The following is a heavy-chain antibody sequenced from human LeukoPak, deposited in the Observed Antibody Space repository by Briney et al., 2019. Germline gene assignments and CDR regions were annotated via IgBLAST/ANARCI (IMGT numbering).Heavy chain of an antibody. CDR1: EFTFSNTW. D-gene: IGHD2-21*01. Sequence: GGSLRLSCAASEFTFSNTWMTWVRQAPGKGLEWVANIKQDGSEKYYVDSVKGRFTISRDNAKNSLYLQMNSLRAEDTAVYYCARDRVRLDYWGQGTLVTVSS. J-gene: IGHJ4*02. CDR2: IKQDGSEK. CDR3: ARDRVRLDY. V-gene: IGHV3-7*01.